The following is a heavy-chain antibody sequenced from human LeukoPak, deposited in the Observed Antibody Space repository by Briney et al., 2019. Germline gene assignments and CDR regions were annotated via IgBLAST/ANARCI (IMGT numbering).Heavy chain of an antibody. CDR2: ISGSGGST. CDR1: GFTFSSYA. CDR3: AQNRAAGYYSPYYYYYGMDV. V-gene: IGHV3-23*01. J-gene: IGHJ6*02. Sequence: GGSLRLSCAASGFTFSSYAMSWVRQAPGKGLEWVSAISGSGGSTYYADSVKGRFTISRDNSKNTLYLQMNSLRAEDTAVYYCAQNRAAGYYSPYYYYYGMDVWGQGTTVTVSS. D-gene: IGHD3-9*01.